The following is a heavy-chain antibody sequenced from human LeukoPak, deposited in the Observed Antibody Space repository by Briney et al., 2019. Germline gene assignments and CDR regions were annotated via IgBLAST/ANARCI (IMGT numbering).Heavy chain of an antibody. CDR2: ISAYNGNT. Sequence: ASVKVSCKASGYTFTSYGISWVRQAPGQGLEWMGWISAYNGNTNYAQKLQGRVTMTTDTSTSTAYMELRSLRSDDTAVYYCARPLTGNYLVAFDIWGQGTMVTVSS. CDR3: ARPLTGNYLVAFDI. J-gene: IGHJ3*02. D-gene: IGHD3-9*01. V-gene: IGHV1-18*01. CDR1: GYTFTSYG.